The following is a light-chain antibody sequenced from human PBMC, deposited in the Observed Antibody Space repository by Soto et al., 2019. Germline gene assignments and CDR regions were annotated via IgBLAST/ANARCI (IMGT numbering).Light chain of an antibody. V-gene: IGKV3-15*01. CDR2: GAS. J-gene: IGKJ3*01. CDR1: QSISSN. Sequence: EIVMTQSPATLSVSPGERATLSCRASQSISSNLAWYQQKPGQAPRLLIYGASTRATGIPVRFSGSGSGTEFTLTISSLQTEDFAVYYCHHYNNWPPLFTSGPGTKVDIK. CDR3: HHYNNWPPLFT.